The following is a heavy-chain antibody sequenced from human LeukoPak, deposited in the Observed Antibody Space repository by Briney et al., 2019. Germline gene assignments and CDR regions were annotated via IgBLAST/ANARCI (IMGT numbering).Heavy chain of an antibody. Sequence: ASVKVSCKASGYTFTSYYMHWVRQAPGQGLEWMGIINPSGGSTSYAQKLQGRVTMTRDTSTSTVYMELSSLRSEDTAVYYCARDYYGSGTLALYYFDYWGQGTLVTVSS. CDR2: INPSGGST. J-gene: IGHJ4*02. D-gene: IGHD3-10*01. CDR1: GYTFTSYY. CDR3: ARDYYGSGTLALYYFDY. V-gene: IGHV1-46*01.